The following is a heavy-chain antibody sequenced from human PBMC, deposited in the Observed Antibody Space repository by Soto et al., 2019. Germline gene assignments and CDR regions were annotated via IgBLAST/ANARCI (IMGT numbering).Heavy chain of an antibody. Sequence: GGSLRLSCAASGFTFSSYAMSWVRQAPGKGLEWVSAISGSGGSTYYADSVKGRFTISRDNSKNTLYLQMNSLRAEDTAVYYCAKVPHPYDSGGYYRHDAFDIWGQGTMVTVSS. V-gene: IGHV3-23*01. CDR1: GFTFSSYA. J-gene: IGHJ3*02. D-gene: IGHD3-22*01. CDR3: AKVPHPYDSGGYYRHDAFDI. CDR2: ISGSGGST.